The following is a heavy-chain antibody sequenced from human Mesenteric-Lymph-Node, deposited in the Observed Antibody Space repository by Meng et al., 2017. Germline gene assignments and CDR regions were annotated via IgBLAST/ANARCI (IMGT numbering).Heavy chain of an antibody. D-gene: IGHD2-21*02. CDR3: VREGKVTFDY. Sequence: ELRLLEAGGSLLQPGGSLRISCTTSDITFSSSWMHWVRQAPGKGLVWVSHINTVGSTTTYADSVKGRFAISRDNAKNTLYLQMNSLRAEDTAVYYCVREGKVTFDYWGQDPWSPSPQ. J-gene: IGHJ4*01. V-gene: IGHV3-74*01. CDR2: INTVGSTT. CDR1: DITFSSSW.